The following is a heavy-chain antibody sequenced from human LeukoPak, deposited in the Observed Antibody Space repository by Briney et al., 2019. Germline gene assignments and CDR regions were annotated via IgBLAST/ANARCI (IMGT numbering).Heavy chain of an antibody. J-gene: IGHJ6*02. Sequence: RASVKVSCKASGYTFTSYYMHWVRQAPGQGLEWMGWINPNSGGTNYAQKFQGRVTMTRDTSISTAYMELSRLRSDDTAVYYCARVNGYGDYLSYYYGMDVWGQGTTVTVSS. CDR1: GYTFTSYY. CDR3: ARVNGYGDYLSYYYGMDV. CDR2: INPNSGGT. V-gene: IGHV1-2*02. D-gene: IGHD4-17*01.